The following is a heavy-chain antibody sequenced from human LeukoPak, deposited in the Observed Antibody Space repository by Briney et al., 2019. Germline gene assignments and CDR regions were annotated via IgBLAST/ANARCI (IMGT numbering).Heavy chain of an antibody. Sequence: GVSVKVSCKASGYTFTSYGISWVRQAPGQGLEWMGWISAYNGNTNYAQKLQGRVTMTTDTSTSTAYMELRSLRSDDTAVYYCARGRYCSSTSCYAKGYYYYYMDVWGKGTTVTISS. V-gene: IGHV1-18*01. CDR1: GYTFTSYG. CDR2: ISAYNGNT. J-gene: IGHJ6*03. D-gene: IGHD2-2*01. CDR3: ARGRYCSSTSCYAKGYYYYYMDV.